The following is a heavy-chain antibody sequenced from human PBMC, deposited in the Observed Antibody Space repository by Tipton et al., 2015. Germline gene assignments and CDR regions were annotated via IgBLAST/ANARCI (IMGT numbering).Heavy chain of an antibody. CDR1: GFTFSSSW. CDR2: INNDGSGT. V-gene: IGHV3-74*01. J-gene: IGHJ3*01. CDR3: ARDVNGGYYDL. Sequence: SLRLSCAASGFTFSSSWMHWVRQAPGKGLVWVSHINNDGSGTSYAVSVKGRFTISRDNAKNTLYLQMNSLEAEDTAVYYCARDVNGGYYDLWGRRTTVTVSP. D-gene: IGHD3-10*01.